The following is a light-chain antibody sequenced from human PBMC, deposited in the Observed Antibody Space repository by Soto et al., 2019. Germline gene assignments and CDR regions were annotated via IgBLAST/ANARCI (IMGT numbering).Light chain of an antibody. V-gene: IGKV1-5*01. Sequence: EIPLKHAPATLSPSLLNRATLTCRASQSISSWLAWYQQKPGKAPKLLIYDASSLESGVPSRFSGSGSGTEFTLTISSLQPDDFATYYCQQYNSYPWTFGQGTKVDIK. CDR1: QSISSW. CDR3: QQYNSYPWT. J-gene: IGKJ1*01. CDR2: DAS.